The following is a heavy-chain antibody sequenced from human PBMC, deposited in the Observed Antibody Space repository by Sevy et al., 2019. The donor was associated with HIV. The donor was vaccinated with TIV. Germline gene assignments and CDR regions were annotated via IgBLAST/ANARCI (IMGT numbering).Heavy chain of an antibody. V-gene: IGHV3-21*01. J-gene: IGHJ6*03. Sequence: GGSLRLSCAASGFTFSSYSMNWVRQAPGKGLEWVSSISSSSSYIYYAGSVKGRFTISRDNAKNALYLQMTSLRAGDTAVYYCARMSSVDIVVVVAATPHYMDVWGKGTTVTVSS. CDR3: ARMSSVDIVVVVAATPHYMDV. CDR2: ISSSSSYI. CDR1: GFTFSSYS. D-gene: IGHD2-15*01.